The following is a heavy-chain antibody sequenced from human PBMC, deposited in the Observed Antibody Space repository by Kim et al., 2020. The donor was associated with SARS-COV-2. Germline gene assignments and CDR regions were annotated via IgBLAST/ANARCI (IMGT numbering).Heavy chain of an antibody. CDR3: ARDRYDFWSGYYSDEYYYGMDV. CDR2: IYYSGST. CDR1: GGSISSSSYY. V-gene: IGHV4-39*07. D-gene: IGHD3-3*01. Sequence: SETLSLTCTVSGGSISSSSYYWGWIRQPPGKGLEWIGSIYYSGSTYYNPSLKSRVTISVDTSKNQFSLKLSSVTAADTAVYYCARDRYDFWSGYYSDEYYYGMDVWGQGTTVTVSS. J-gene: IGHJ6*02.